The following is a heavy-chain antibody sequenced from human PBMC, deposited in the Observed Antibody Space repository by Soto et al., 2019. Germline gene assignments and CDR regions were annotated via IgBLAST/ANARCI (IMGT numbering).Heavy chain of an antibody. V-gene: IGHV3-23*01. CDR3: AKHHYDILTGYYKAAHSDGMDV. CDR1: GFTFSSYA. Sequence: GGSLRLSCAASGFTFSSYAMSWVRQAPGKGLEWVSAISGSGGSTYYADSVKGRFTISRDNSKNTLYLQMNSLRAEDTAVYYCAKHHYDILTGYYKAAHSDGMDVWGQGTTVTVSS. D-gene: IGHD3-9*01. J-gene: IGHJ6*02. CDR2: ISGSGGST.